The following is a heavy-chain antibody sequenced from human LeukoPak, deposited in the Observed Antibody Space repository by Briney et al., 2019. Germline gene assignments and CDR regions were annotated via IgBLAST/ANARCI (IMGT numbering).Heavy chain of an antibody. Sequence: SQTLSLTCAISGDSISSNRATWNWIRQSPSRGLEWLGRTYYRSKWYNDSALSLKSRITVHPDTAKNQFPLQLNSVTPEDTAVYYCVRVFNGYADPWGQGTPVTVSS. D-gene: IGHD5-12*01. CDR1: GDSISSNRAT. V-gene: IGHV6-1*01. CDR2: TYYRSKWYN. CDR3: VRVFNGYADP. J-gene: IGHJ5*02.